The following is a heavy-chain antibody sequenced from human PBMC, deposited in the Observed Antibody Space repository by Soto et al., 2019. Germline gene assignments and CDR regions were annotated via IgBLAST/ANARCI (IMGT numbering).Heavy chain of an antibody. Sequence: SETLSLTCAGYGGSFSGYYWSWIRQPPGKGLEWIGEINHSGITNYNPSLKSRVTISVDTSKNQFSLKLSSVTAADTAVYYCARDRKRGRTQSPFDYWGQRTLVTVSS. J-gene: IGHJ4*02. CDR1: GGSFSGYY. V-gene: IGHV4-34*01. D-gene: IGHD1-7*01. CDR3: ARDRKRGRTQSPFDY. CDR2: INHSGIT.